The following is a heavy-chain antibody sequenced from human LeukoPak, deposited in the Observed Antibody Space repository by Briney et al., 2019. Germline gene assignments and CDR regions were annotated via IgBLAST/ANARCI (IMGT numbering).Heavy chain of an antibody. J-gene: IGHJ5*02. D-gene: IGHD5-12*01. CDR1: GFTFSSYA. CDR2: ISGSGGRT. Sequence: GGSLRLSCGASGFTFSSYAMSWVRQVPGKGLEWVSSISGSGGRTHYADSVKGRFTISRDSSKNTLYLQMNSLRAEDTAVYYCARGGYDLNWFDPWGQGTLVTVSS. V-gene: IGHV3-23*01. CDR3: ARGGYDLNWFDP.